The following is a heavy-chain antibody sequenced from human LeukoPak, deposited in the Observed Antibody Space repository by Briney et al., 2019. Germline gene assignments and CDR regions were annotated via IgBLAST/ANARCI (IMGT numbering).Heavy chain of an antibody. D-gene: IGHD5-12*01. V-gene: IGHV1-18*01. CDR2: ISAYNGNT. CDR1: GYTFTSYG. CDR3: ARDHIVATTDDPLDI. Sequence: ASVKVSCKASGYTFTSYGISWVRQAPGQGLEWMGWISAYNGNTNYAQKLQGRVTMTTDTSTSTAYMELRSLRSDDTAVYYCARDHIVATTDDPLDIWGQGTMVTVSS. J-gene: IGHJ3*02.